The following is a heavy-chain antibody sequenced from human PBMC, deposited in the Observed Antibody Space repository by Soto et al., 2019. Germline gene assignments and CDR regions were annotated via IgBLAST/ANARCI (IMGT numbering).Heavy chain of an antibody. CDR3: ARRATIAAAGTAPYGMDV. D-gene: IGHD6-13*01. CDR2: FYNSGNT. Sequence: SETLSLTCTVSGDSISNYYWTWIRQPPGKGLEWIGCFYNSGNTNYNPSLKSRVTISVDTSKNQFSLKLSSVTAADTAVYYCARRATIAAAGTAPYGMDVWGQGTTVTVSS. CDR1: GDSISNYY. J-gene: IGHJ6*02. V-gene: IGHV4-59*08.